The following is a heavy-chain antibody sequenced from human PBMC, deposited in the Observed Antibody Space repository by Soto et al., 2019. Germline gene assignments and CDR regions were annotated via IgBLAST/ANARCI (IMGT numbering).Heavy chain of an antibody. CDR3: ARTHWVSGTEY. D-gene: IGHD1-1*01. CDR1: GGSMTGYF. Sequence: QVQLQESGPGLVKPSETLSLTCTVSGGSMTGYFWTWIRQSAGKGLEWIGHVYNSGNTDYNPSLASRITMAVDTSKREFYLKVKSVTAADTDVYYCARTHWVSGTEYWGQGPLVTVSS. V-gene: IGHV4-4*07. CDR2: VYNSGNT. J-gene: IGHJ4*02.